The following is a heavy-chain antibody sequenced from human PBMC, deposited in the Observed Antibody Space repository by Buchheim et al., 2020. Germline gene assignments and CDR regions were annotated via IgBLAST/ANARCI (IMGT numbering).Heavy chain of an antibody. J-gene: IGHJ6*02. Sequence: QVQLVESGGGVVQPGRSLRLSCAASGFTFSSYAMHWVRQAPAKGLEWVAVISYDGSNKYYADSVKGRFTISRDNSKNTLYLQMNSLRAEDTAVYYCASPARYYYYYGMDVWGQGTT. CDR3: ASPARYYYYYGMDV. CDR1: GFTFSSYA. V-gene: IGHV3-30-3*01. CDR2: ISYDGSNK.